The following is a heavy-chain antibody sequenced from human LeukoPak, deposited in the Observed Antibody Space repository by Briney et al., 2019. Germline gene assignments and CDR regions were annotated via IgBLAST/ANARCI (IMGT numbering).Heavy chain of an antibody. CDR3: AHTVVRTDFWDDYVSDYFDY. Sequence: VSGPTLVKPTQTLMLTCTFSGFSLSTSAVGVGWIRQPPGKALEWLALIYWNGVSYYSPSLKSRLTVTKDTSKNQVLLIMTNVDPLDTATYSCAHTVVRTDFWDDYVSDYFDYWGQGTLVTVSS. V-gene: IGHV2-5*01. CDR2: IYWNGVS. D-gene: IGHD3-16*01. CDR1: GFSLSTSAVG. J-gene: IGHJ4*02.